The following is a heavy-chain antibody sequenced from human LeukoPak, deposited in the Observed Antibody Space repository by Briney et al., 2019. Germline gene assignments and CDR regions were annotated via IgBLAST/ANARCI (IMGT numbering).Heavy chain of an antibody. V-gene: IGHV3-48*01. D-gene: IGHD5-18*01. J-gene: IGHJ4*02. CDR3: ARDRWTAMKD. CDR1: GFTFSGYT. Sequence: GGSLRLSCAASGFTFSGYTMNWVRQAPGKGLECVSYTSSSSTSIYYADSVKGRFTISRDNAKNSLWLQMNSLRAEDTAVYYCARDRWTAMKDWGPGTLVTVSS. CDR2: TSSSSTSI.